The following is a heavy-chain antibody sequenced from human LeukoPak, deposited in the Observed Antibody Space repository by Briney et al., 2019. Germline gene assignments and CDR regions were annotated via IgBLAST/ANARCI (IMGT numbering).Heavy chain of an antibody. J-gene: IGHJ3*02. CDR3: ARDAPSETAMVSAFDI. V-gene: IGHV1-69*13. CDR2: IIPIFGTA. D-gene: IGHD5-18*01. CDR1: GGTFSSYA. Sequence: ASVKVSCKASGGTFSSYAISWVRQAPGQGLEWMGGIIPIFGTANYAQKFQGRVTITADESTSTAYMELSSLRSEDTAVYYCARDAPSETAMVSAFDIWGQGTMVTVSS.